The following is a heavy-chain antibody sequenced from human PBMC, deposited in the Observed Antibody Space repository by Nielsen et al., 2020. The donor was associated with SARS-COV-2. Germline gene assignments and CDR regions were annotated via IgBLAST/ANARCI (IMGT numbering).Heavy chain of an antibody. CDR3: ASSNSSGWYDGDWYFDL. Sequence: GGSLRLSCAGSAFSLSYSAMHWVRQAPGKGLEWVAVIWYDGTKKYYADSVKGRFTISRDNAKNSLYLQMNSLRAEDTAVYYCASSNSSGWYDGDWYFDLWGRGTLVTVSS. D-gene: IGHD6-19*01. CDR1: AFSLSYSA. J-gene: IGHJ2*01. V-gene: IGHV3-33*08. CDR2: IWYDGTKK.